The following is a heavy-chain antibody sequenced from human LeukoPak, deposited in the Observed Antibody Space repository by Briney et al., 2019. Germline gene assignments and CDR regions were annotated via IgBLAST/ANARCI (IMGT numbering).Heavy chain of an antibody. J-gene: IGHJ5*02. Sequence: GGSLRLSCAASGFTFSDYYMSWIRQAPGKGLEWVSYISSSGSTIYCADSVKGRFTISRDNAKNSLYLQMNSLRAEDTAVYYRARSSLQPPYNWFDPWGQGTLVTVSS. CDR2: ISSSGSTI. V-gene: IGHV3-11*01. CDR1: GFTFSDYY. CDR3: ARSSLQPPYNWFDP. D-gene: IGHD1-1*01.